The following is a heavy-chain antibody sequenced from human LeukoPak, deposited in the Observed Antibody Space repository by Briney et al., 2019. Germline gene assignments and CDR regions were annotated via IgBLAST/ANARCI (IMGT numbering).Heavy chain of an antibody. D-gene: IGHD3-22*01. CDR2: ISGNGDNT. Sequence: GGSLRLSCAASGFTFSNYGMSWVRQAPGKGLEWVSDISGNGDNTYYADSVKGRSSISRDNSKNTLYLQMDSLRAEDTAVYHCAKTNGYYDYWGRGTLVTVSS. V-gene: IGHV3-23*01. J-gene: IGHJ4*02. CDR3: AKTNGYYDY. CDR1: GFTFSNYG.